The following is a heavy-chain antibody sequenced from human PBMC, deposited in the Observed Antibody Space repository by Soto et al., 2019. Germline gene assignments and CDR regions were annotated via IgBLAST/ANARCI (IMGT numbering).Heavy chain of an antibody. CDR2: ISDTT. J-gene: IGHJ4*02. Sequence: QLLESGGGLLQPGGSLRLSCAASGFTFSDYAMSWVRQAPGMGLEWVSTISDTTYYADSVKGRFTISRDNSKNTLDLQLNSLRAEDTAVYYCGLGVTTLIDYWGQGTLVTVSS. D-gene: IGHD4-4*01. V-gene: IGHV3-23*01. CDR3: GLGVTTLIDY. CDR1: GFTFSDYA.